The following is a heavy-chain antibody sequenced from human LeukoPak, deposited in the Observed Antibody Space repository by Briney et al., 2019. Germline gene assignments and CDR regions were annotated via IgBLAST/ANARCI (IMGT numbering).Heavy chain of an antibody. CDR3: ARGIAAAGSDY. V-gene: IGHV4-34*01. D-gene: IGHD6-13*01. J-gene: IGHJ4*02. CDR1: GGSFSDYY. CDR2: INHSGIT. Sequence: PSETLSLTCAVYGGSFSDYYWSWIRQPPGKGLEYIGEINHSGITNYNPSLMSRVTISVDTSKNQFSLKLSSVTAADTAVYYCARGIAAAGSDYWGQGTLVTVSS.